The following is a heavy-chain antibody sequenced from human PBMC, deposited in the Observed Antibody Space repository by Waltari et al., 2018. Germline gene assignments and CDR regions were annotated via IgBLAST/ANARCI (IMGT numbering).Heavy chain of an antibody. CDR1: GGSISSHY. CDR3: ARTGYGGNNDAFDI. V-gene: IGHV4-59*11. D-gene: IGHD2-15*01. J-gene: IGHJ3*02. CDR2: IYYSGST. Sequence: QVQLQESGPGLVKPSETLSLTCTVSGGSISSHYWSWIRQPPGKGLEWIGYIYYSGSTNYNPPLKSRVTISVDTSKNQFSLKLSSVTAADTAVYYCARTGYGGNNDAFDIWGQGTMVTVSS.